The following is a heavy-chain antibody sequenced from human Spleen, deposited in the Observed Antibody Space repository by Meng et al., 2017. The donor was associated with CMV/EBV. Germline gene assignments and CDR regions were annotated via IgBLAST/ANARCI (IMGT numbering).Heavy chain of an antibody. J-gene: IGHJ4*02. CDR3: TRDRTPYSSSSLADY. D-gene: IGHD6-6*01. CDR2: ISSSTTYI. V-gene: IGHV3-21*01. Sequence: CAACGFTFSNYAMSWVRQAPGKGLEWVSSISSSTTYIYYADSVRGRFTISRDSAKTYLQMNSLRAEDTAVYYCTRDRTPYSSSSLADYWGQGTLVTVSS. CDR1: GFTFSNYA.